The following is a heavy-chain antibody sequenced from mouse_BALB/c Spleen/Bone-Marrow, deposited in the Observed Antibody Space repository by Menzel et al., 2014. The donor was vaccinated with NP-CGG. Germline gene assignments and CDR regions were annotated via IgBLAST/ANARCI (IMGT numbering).Heavy chain of an antibody. Sequence: EVKLMESGGGLVQPEGSRKLSCAASGFTFSSFGMHWVRQAPEKGLEWVAYISSGSSTIYYADTVKGRFTTSRDNPKNTLFLQMTSLRSEDTAMYYCARDVPLYDVGYFDYWGQGTTLTVSS. CDR3: ARDVPLYDVGYFDY. V-gene: IGHV5-17*02. J-gene: IGHJ2*01. D-gene: IGHD2-14*01. CDR1: GFTFSSFG. CDR2: ISSGSSTI.